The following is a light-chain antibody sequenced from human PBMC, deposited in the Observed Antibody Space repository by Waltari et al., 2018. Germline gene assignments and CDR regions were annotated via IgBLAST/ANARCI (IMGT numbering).Light chain of an antibody. CDR3: CSYAGSVV. CDR2: EGS. V-gene: IGLV2-23*01. CDR1: SSDVGSYNL. J-gene: IGLJ2*01. Sequence: QSALTQPASVSGSPGQSITISCTGTSSDVGSYNLVSWYQQHPGKAPKLMIYEGSKRPSGVSNRFSGSKSGNTASRTISGLQAEDEADYYCCSYAGSVVFGGGTKLTVL.